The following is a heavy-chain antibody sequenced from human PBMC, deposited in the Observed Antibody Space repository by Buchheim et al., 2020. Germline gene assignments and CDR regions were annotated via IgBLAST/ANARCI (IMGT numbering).Heavy chain of an antibody. J-gene: IGHJ6*02. CDR1: GFTVSSNY. Sequence: EVQLVESGGGLVQPGGSLRLSCAASGFTVSSNYMSWVRQAPGKGLEWVSVIYSGGSTYYADSVKGRFTISRDNSKNTLYPQMNSLRAEDTAVYYCARDYDILTGYHYYYYGMDVWGQGTT. D-gene: IGHD3-9*01. CDR2: IYSGGST. V-gene: IGHV3-66*01. CDR3: ARDYDILTGYHYYYYGMDV.